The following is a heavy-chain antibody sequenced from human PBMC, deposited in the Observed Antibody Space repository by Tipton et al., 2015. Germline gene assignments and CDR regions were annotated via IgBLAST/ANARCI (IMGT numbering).Heavy chain of an antibody. CDR1: GYSFTNYW. Sequence: QLVQSGAEVKKPGESLKISCKGSGYSFTNYWIGWVRQMPGKGLEWMGIIYPGDSDTRYSPSFQGQVTISADKSINSAYLQWSSLKASDTAIYYCARQPLVYAINGWLDSWGQGTLVTVSS. D-gene: IGHD2-8*01. V-gene: IGHV5-51*01. CDR3: ARQPLVYAINGWLDS. J-gene: IGHJ5*01. CDR2: IYPGDSDT.